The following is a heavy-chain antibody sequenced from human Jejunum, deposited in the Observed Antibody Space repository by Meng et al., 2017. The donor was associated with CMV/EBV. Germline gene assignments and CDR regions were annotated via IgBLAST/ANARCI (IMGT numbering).Heavy chain of an antibody. CDR1: GFTVSRHY. CDR3: ADIGVGDQGF. Sequence: AQLVGVGGGLLRPGGPLKLSCAASGFTVSRHYMSWFRQAPGKGLEWVSVIDTDGKTYYADSVKGRFAISRDNSKNTLYLQMSSLRVEDTAVYSCADIGVGDQGFWGQGTLVTVSS. D-gene: IGHD3-3*01. V-gene: IGHV3-53*01. J-gene: IGHJ4*02. CDR2: IDTDGKT.